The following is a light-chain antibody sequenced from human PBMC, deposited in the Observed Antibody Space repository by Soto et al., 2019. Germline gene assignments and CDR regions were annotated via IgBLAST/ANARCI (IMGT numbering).Light chain of an antibody. CDR3: QQTYSTPGT. V-gene: IGKV1-39*01. J-gene: IGKJ1*01. Sequence: DIPMTQSPSPLSASVGDSVTITCRASQTIKTYLNGYRHKPGEAPKLLIYAASRLQTGVPSRFSGSGSGTFFTLSISSLQPEDFATYYCQQTYSTPGTFGQGTKVEV. CDR1: QTIKTY. CDR2: AAS.